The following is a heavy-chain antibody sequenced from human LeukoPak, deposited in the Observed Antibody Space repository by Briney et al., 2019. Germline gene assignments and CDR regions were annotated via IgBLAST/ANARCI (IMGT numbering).Heavy chain of an antibody. CDR2: IKGDGSEK. D-gene: IGHD3-9*01. CDR1: GFTFSSYW. Sequence: GGSLRLSCAASGFTFSSYWMTWVRQAPGKGLEWVGNIKGDGSEKYYVDSVKGRFTISRDNAKNSLYLQMNSLRAEDTAVYYCARVEDYDILTGFDYWGQGTLVTVSS. CDR3: ARVEDYDILTGFDY. V-gene: IGHV3-7*01. J-gene: IGHJ4*02.